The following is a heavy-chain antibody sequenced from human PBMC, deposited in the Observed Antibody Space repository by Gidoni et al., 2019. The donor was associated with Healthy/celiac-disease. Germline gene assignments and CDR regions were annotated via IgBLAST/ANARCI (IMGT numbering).Heavy chain of an antibody. CDR2: IYHSGST. CDR3: ARYSGYDGSIDY. CDR1: GGSISSSTW. J-gene: IGHJ4*02. V-gene: IGHV4-4*02. Sequence: VQLQESGPGLVKPSGTLSLTCAVSGGSISSSTWWSWVRPPPGTGLEWIGEIYHSGSTNYNPSIKSRVTISVDKSKNQCSLKLSAVTAADTAVYYCARYSGYDGSIDYWGQGTLVTVSS. D-gene: IGHD5-12*01.